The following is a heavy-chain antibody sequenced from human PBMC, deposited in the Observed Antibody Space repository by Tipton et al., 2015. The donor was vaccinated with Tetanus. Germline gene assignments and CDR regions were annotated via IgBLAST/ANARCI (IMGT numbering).Heavy chain of an antibody. J-gene: IGHJ2*01. CDR3: ARPHYQYWYFDL. CDR1: GGSISSFY. V-gene: IGHV4-59*08. Sequence: TLSLTCTVSGGSISSFYWSWIRQPPGKGLEWIGYIYYSGSAKYNPSLKSRVTISEDTSKNQFSLKLSSVTAADTAVYYCARPHYQYWYFDLWGRGTLVTVSS. D-gene: IGHD2-2*01. CDR2: IYYSGSA.